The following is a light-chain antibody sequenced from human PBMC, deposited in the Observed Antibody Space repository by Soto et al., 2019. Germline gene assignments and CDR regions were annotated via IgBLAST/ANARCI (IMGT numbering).Light chain of an antibody. V-gene: IGLV2-14*02. CDR3: SSYAGSNNVV. CDR2: EAT. CDR1: SNDVGRYNL. J-gene: IGLJ2*01. Sequence: QSALTQPASVSGSPEQSITISCTGTSNDVGRYNLVSWYQQHPGKAPKVMIYEATKRPSGVSNRFSGSKSGNTASLTVSGLQAEDEADYYCSSYAGSNNVVFGGGTKVTVL.